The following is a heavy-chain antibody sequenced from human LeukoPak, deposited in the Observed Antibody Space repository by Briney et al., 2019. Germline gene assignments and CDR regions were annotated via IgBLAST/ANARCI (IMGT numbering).Heavy chain of an antibody. V-gene: IGHV4-39*07. Sequence: PSETLSLTCTVSGGSISSSSYYWGWICQPPGKGLEWIGSIYYSGSTYYNPSLKSRVTISVDTSKNQFSLKLSSVTAADTAVYYCARSGLGELSLYAHWGQGTLVTVSS. CDR3: ARSGLGELSLYAH. CDR2: IYYSGST. J-gene: IGHJ4*02. CDR1: GGSISSSSYY. D-gene: IGHD3-16*02.